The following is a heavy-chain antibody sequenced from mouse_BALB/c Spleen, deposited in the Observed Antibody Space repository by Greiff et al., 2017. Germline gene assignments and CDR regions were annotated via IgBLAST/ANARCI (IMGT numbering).Heavy chain of an antibody. CDR1: GFTFSSYW. D-gene: IGHD1-2*01. J-gene: IGHJ3*01. CDR2: IRLKSDNYAT. V-gene: IGHV6-6*02. Sequence: EVKVVESGGGLVQPGGSMKLSCVASGFTFSSYWMSWVRQSPEKGLEWVAEIRLKSDNYATHYAESVKGKFTISRDDSKSRLYLQMNSLRAEDTGIYYCTRLKFAYWGQGTLVTVSA. CDR3: TRLKFAY.